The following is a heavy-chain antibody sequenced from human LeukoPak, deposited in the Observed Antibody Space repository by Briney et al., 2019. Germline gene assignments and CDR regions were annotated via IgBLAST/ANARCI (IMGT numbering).Heavy chain of an antibody. D-gene: IGHD4-17*01. Sequence: SETLSLTCTVSGGSISSSSYYWDWIRRPPGKGLEWIGSIYYSGSTYYNPSLKTRVTVSLDTSKNQFSLNLISVTAADTAVYYCARSPQGTATTANWLDPWGQGTLVTVSS. CDR1: GGSISSSSYY. CDR2: IYYSGST. J-gene: IGHJ5*02. CDR3: ARSPQGTATTANWLDP. V-gene: IGHV4-39*07.